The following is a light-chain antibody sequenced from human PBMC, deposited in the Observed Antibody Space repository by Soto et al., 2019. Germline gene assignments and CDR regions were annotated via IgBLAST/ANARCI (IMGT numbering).Light chain of an antibody. CDR2: YDS. V-gene: IGLV3-21*04. J-gene: IGLJ2*01. CDR1: NIGSKS. CDR3: QVWDSSSDHFVV. Sequence: SYELTQPPSVSVAPGKTARITCGGNNIGSKSVHWYQQKPGQAPVLVIYYDSDRPSGIPERFSGSNSGNTATLTISRVEAGGEADYYCQVWDSSSDHFVVFGGGTKLTVL.